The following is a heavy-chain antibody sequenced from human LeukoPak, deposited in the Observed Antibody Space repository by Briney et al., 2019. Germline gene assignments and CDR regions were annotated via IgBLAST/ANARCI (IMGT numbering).Heavy chain of an antibody. V-gene: IGHV4-59*01. D-gene: IGHD2-21*01. J-gene: IGHJ3*02. Sequence: SETLSLTCTVSGVSISNYYWNWIRQPPGKGLEGIGYVYYSGSTSYNPSLKSRVTTSVDTSKNQFSLNLTSVTAADTAVYHCARGLRGDLDAFDIWGQGTMVTVSS. CDR3: ARGLRGDLDAFDI. CDR2: VYYSGST. CDR1: GVSISNYY.